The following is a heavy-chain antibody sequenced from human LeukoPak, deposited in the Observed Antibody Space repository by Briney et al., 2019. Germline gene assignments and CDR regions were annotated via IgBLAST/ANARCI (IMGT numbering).Heavy chain of an antibody. CDR3: VKDLVAASENVRGWYPMDY. Sequence: GGSLRLSCAASGFTFAEYTMPWVRQAPGKGPEWVSLISWNGARIHYGDSVKGRFTISRDNSKNSLYLQMNSLRTEDTALYYCVKDLVAASENVRGWYPMDYWGQGTLVTVSS. CDR1: GFTFAEYT. CDR2: ISWNGARI. V-gene: IGHV3-43*01. D-gene: IGHD6-19*01. J-gene: IGHJ4*02.